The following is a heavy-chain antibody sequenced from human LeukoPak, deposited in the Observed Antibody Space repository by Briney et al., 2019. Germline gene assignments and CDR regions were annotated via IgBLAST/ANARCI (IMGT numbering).Heavy chain of an antibody. V-gene: IGHV1-2*02. CDR3: ARDYGGSYYFDY. CDR2: INPKSGGT. Sequence: ASVKVSCKASGYTFTGYYMHWVRQAPGQGLEWMGWINPKSGGTNYAQKFQGRVTMTRDTSISTAYMELSRLRSDDTAVYYCARDYGGSYYFDYWGQGTLVTVSS. D-gene: IGHD1-26*01. CDR1: GYTFTGYY. J-gene: IGHJ4*02.